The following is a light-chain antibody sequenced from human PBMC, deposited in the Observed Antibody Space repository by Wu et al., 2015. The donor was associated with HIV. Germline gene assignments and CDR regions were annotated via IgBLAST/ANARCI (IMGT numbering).Light chain of an antibody. Sequence: QMTQSPSFLSASVGDRVTLTCRASQDINIYLTWYQQKPGKVPKLLIHGASFLAPGVPSRFSGSRFGTDFTLTISRLEPEDFAMYYCQQYGGPLTFGGGTKVEI. CDR1: QDINIY. CDR3: QQYGGPLT. CDR2: GAS. J-gene: IGKJ4*01. V-gene: IGKV1-27*01.